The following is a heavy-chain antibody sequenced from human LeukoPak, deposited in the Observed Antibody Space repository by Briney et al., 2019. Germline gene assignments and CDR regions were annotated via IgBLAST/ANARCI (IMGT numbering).Heavy chain of an antibody. V-gene: IGHV3-23*01. Sequence: GGSLRLSCAASGFTFSSYAMSWVRQAPGKGLEWVSAISGSGGSTYYADSVKGRFTISRDNSKNTLNLQMNSLRAEDTAVYYCAKAHYYDSSGYSDYWGQGTLVTVSS. CDR3: AKAHYYDSSGYSDY. J-gene: IGHJ4*02. D-gene: IGHD3-22*01. CDR1: GFTFSSYA. CDR2: ISGSGGST.